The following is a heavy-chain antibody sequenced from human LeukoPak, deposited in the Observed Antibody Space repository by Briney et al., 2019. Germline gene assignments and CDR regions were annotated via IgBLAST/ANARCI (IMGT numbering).Heavy chain of an antibody. CDR3: AKVVGRWLQFGRFDY. J-gene: IGHJ4*02. D-gene: IGHD5-24*01. Sequence: GGSLRLSCAASGFTFADYTMHWVRQAPGKGLEWVSLISWDGGTTYYADSVKARFTISRDNTKNYLYLQLNSLRTEDTALYYCAKVVGRWLQFGRFDYWGQGALVTVSS. V-gene: IGHV3-43*01. CDR1: GFTFADYT. CDR2: ISWDGGTT.